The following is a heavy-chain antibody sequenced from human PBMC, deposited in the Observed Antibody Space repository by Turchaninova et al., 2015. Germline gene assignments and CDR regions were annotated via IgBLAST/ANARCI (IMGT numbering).Heavy chain of an antibody. CDR3: SRGGEVGPTTYYYYAMDV. J-gene: IGHJ6*02. Sequence: QVQLVESGGGVVQPGMSLRRDCAASGFTCSRSAIQWVYQAPAGGPGWGALRAYDGTKNFSPSPFKGRFTISRDNSQNTLCLQMNSLRAEDTAVYYCSRGGEVGPTTYYYYAMDVWGQGTTVTVSS. CDR1: GFTCSRSA. CDR2: RAYDGTKN. V-gene: IGHV3-30*04. D-gene: IGHD1-26*01.